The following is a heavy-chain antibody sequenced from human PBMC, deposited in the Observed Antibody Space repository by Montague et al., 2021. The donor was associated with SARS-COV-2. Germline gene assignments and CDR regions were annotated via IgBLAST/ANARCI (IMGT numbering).Heavy chain of an antibody. J-gene: IGHJ4*02. CDR3: ATRTRYPQNDFGF. Sequence: SETLSLTCTVSGDSIRNSDYSWGWVRQPPGKGLEWVGNMDNGGTTXYXXXXKSRVTIFVDTSKNQFSLKLSSVTAADTAVYYCATRTRYPQNDFGFWGQGTLVTVSS. CDR1: GDSIRNSDYS. V-gene: IGHV4-39*01. CDR2: MDNGGTT. D-gene: IGHD2-15*01.